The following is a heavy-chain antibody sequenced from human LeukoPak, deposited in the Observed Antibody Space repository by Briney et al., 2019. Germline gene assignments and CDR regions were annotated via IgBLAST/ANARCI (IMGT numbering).Heavy chain of an antibody. Sequence: GGSLRLSCTGSGFTFSTYRMDWVRQAPGKGLEWVASITSSGTYKYYADSMRGRFTVSRDNAKNSLYLQLNSLRVEDTAVYYCARVPLYGSGSYYMDVWGKGTTVTVSS. D-gene: IGHD3-10*01. V-gene: IGHV3-21*01. CDR2: ITSSGTYK. CDR3: ARVPLYGSGSYYMDV. CDR1: GFTFSTYR. J-gene: IGHJ6*03.